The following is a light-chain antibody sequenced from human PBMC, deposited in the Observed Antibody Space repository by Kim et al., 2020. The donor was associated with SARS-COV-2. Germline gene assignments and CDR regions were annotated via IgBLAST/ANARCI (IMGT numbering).Light chain of an antibody. J-gene: IGLJ1*01. Sequence: LTQPASVSGSRGQSITISCTGTSSDVGGSNYVSWYQQHPGKAPKLMIYAVTDRPSGVSDRFSGSKSGNTASLTISGLQAEDEADYYCGSYTSSTTSSYVFGTGTKVTVL. CDR3: GSYTSSTTSSYV. V-gene: IGLV2-14*03. CDR2: AVT. CDR1: SSDVGGSNY.